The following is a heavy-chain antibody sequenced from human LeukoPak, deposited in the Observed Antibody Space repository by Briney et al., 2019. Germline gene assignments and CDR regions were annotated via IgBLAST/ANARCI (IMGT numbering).Heavy chain of an antibody. CDR2: INPNSGGT. Sequence: GASVKVSCKASGYTFTGYYMHWVRQAPGQGLEWMGWINPNSGGTNYAQKFQGRVTMTRDTSISTAYMELSRLRSDNTAVYYCATTSGSYGQVHAFDIWGQGTMVTVSS. CDR1: GYTFTGYY. J-gene: IGHJ3*02. V-gene: IGHV1-2*02. D-gene: IGHD1-26*01. CDR3: ATTSGSYGQVHAFDI.